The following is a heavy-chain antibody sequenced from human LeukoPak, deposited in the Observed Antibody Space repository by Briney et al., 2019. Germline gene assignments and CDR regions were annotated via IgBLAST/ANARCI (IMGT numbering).Heavy chain of an antibody. J-gene: IGHJ4*02. CDR3: ARTSPTSHFDF. Sequence: GGSLRLSCVASGFTFTTYWLHWVRQAPGKGLVWVSRINGDGSNSNYADSVKGRFTISRDNARNTLYLQMNGLRAEDTALYYCARTSPTSHFDFWGQGTLVTVSS. D-gene: IGHD3-16*01. V-gene: IGHV3-74*01. CDR2: INGDGSNS. CDR1: GFTFTTYW.